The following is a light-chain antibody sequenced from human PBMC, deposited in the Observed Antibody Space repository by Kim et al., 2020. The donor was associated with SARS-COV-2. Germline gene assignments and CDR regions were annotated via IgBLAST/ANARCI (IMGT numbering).Light chain of an antibody. CDR2: GAS. Sequence: SASVGVRVTITCRDSQSVGSSLGWYQQKAGKAPKLLIYGASRLESGVPSRFSGSGSGTEFTLTISSLQPDDFATYYCQQYFSYYTFGQGTKVDIK. J-gene: IGKJ2*01. CDR3: QQYFSYYT. V-gene: IGKV1-5*01. CDR1: QSVGSS.